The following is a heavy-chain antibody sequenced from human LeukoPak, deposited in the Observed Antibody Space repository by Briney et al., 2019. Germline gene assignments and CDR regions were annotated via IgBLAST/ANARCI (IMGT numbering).Heavy chain of an antibody. Sequence: GGSLRLSCAASGFTFSSYWMSWVRQAPGKGLEWVANIKQDGSEKYYVDSVKGRFTISRDNAKNSLYLQMNSLRAEDTAVYYCARDRDFWSGYYNPEIYYYMNVWGKGTTVTVSS. D-gene: IGHD3-3*01. CDR2: IKQDGSEK. CDR1: GFTFSSYW. J-gene: IGHJ6*03. CDR3: ARDRDFWSGYYNPEIYYYMNV. V-gene: IGHV3-7*01.